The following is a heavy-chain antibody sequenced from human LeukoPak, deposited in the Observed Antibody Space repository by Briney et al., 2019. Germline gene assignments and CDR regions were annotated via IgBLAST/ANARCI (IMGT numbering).Heavy chain of an antibody. CDR2: ISAYNGNT. J-gene: IGHJ4*02. D-gene: IGHD3-22*01. CDR1: GYTFTSYG. CDR3: ARDLRVSRHITMIVVGY. Sequence: ASVKVSCKASGYTFTSYGISWVRQAPGQGLEWMGWISAYNGNTNYAQKLQGRVTMTTDTSTSTAYMELRSLRSEDTAVYYCARDLRVSRHITMIVVGYWGQGTLVTVSS. V-gene: IGHV1-18*01.